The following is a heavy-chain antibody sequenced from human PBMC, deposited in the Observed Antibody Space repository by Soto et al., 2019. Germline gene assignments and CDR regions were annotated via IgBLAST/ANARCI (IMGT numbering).Heavy chain of an antibody. J-gene: IGHJ4*02. Sequence: GGSLRLSCAASGFTFSSYGMHWVRQAPGKGLEWVAVIWYDGSNKYYADSVKGRFTISRDNSKNTLYLQMNSLRAEDTAVYYCARDGYCSGGSCYSGDYSGQGTLVTVSS. CDR3: ARDGYCSGGSCYSGDY. CDR2: IWYDGSNK. CDR1: GFTFSSYG. V-gene: IGHV3-33*01. D-gene: IGHD2-15*01.